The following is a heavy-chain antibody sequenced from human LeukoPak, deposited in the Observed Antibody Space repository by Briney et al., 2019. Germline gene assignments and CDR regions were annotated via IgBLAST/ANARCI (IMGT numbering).Heavy chain of an antibody. D-gene: IGHD4-17*01. Sequence: GRSLRLSCAASGFTFSSYAMHWVRQAPGKGLEWVAVISYDGSNKYYADSVKGRFTISRDNSMNTLFLQMDSLRAEDTAVYYCAKSGYGDYARGGFDPWGQGTLVTVSS. CDR3: AKSGYGDYARGGFDP. V-gene: IGHV3-30*04. J-gene: IGHJ5*02. CDR1: GFTFSSYA. CDR2: ISYDGSNK.